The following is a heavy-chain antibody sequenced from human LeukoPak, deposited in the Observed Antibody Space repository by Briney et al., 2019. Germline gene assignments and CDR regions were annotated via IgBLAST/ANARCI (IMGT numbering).Heavy chain of an antibody. CDR1: GGSISHYY. Sequence: SETLSLTCTVSGGSISHYYWSWIRQPPGEGLEWIGYFYFSGNTDYNPSLKSRVTISVDTSKNQFSLKLSSVTAADTAVYYCTRNGGYSDWYFDVWGRGTLVTVSS. CDR3: TRNGGYSDWYFDV. D-gene: IGHD4-23*01. V-gene: IGHV4-59*01. J-gene: IGHJ2*01. CDR2: FYFSGNT.